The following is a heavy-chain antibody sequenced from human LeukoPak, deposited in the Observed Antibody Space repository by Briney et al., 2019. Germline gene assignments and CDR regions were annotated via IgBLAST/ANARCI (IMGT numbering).Heavy chain of an antibody. CDR2: IWYDGSNK. CDR1: GFTFSSYG. D-gene: IGHD3-22*01. V-gene: IGHV3-33*06. Sequence: GGSLRPSCAASGFTFSSYGMHWVRQAPGKGLEWVAVIWYDGSNKYYADSVKGRFTISRDNSKNTLYLQMNSLRAEDTAVYYCAKDSSGYPDYWGQGTLVTVSS. J-gene: IGHJ4*02. CDR3: AKDSSGYPDY.